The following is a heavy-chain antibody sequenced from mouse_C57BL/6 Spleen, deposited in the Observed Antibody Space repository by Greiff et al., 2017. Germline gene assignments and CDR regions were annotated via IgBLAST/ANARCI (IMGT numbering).Heavy chain of an antibody. CDR3: AKGDDGYYSYYYAMDY. CDR1: GYTFTDYN. D-gene: IGHD2-3*01. J-gene: IGHJ4*01. CDR2: INPNNGGT. V-gene: IGHV1-18*01. Sequence: EVQLQQSGPGLVKPGASVQIPCTASGYTFTDYNMDWVQQSHGKSLEWIGDINPNNGGTIYTHKFKGKYTFTVDKSSSTAYMGLRRLTYEETADYYGAKGDDGYYSYYYAMDYWGQGTSVTVAS.